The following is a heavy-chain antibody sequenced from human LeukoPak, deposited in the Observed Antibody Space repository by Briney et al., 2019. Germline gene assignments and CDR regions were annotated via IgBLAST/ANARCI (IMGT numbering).Heavy chain of an antibody. CDR2: IHPNSGGT. CDR3: ARVGIVVVPAAPFDY. V-gene: IGHV1-2*02. Sequence: GASVKVSCKASGYTFTGYYMHWVRQAPGQGLEWMGWIHPNSGGTNYAQKFQGRVTMTRDTSISTAYMELSRLRSGDTAVYYCARVGIVVVPAAPFDYWGQGTLVTVSS. CDR1: GYTFTGYY. D-gene: IGHD2-2*03. J-gene: IGHJ4*02.